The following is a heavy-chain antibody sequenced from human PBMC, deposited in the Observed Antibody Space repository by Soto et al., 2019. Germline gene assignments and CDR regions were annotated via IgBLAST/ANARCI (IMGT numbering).Heavy chain of an antibody. Sequence: ASVKVSCKASGGTFSSYAISWVRQAPGQGLEWMGRIIPILGIANYAQKFQGRVTITADKSTSTAYMELSSLRSEDTAVYYCARAKMEDSSSFDYWGQGTLVTVSS. CDR1: GGTFSSYA. J-gene: IGHJ4*02. CDR3: ARAKMEDSSSFDY. CDR2: IIPILGIA. D-gene: IGHD6-6*01. V-gene: IGHV1-69*04.